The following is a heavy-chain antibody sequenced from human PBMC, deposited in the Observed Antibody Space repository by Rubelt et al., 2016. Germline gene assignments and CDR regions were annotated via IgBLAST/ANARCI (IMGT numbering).Heavy chain of an antibody. CDR1: GFSVSSYY. Sequence: GFSVSSYYINWVRQAPGKGLEWVSGIYSGGITYYADSVKGKFSISRDNSKNTLYLQMNSLKPEDTAVYYCARRTVTTHGSDHWGQGTLVTVSS. V-gene: IGHV3-66*01. CDR3: ARRTVTTHGSDH. CDR2: IYSGGIT. J-gene: IGHJ4*02. D-gene: IGHD1-1*01.